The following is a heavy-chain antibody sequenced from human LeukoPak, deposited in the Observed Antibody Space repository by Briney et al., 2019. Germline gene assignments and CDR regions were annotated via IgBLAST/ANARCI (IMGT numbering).Heavy chain of an antibody. CDR1: GFTFSSYW. J-gene: IGHJ6*03. CDR2: IKKDGSEK. CDR3: ARGSGSYYYYYYMDV. V-gene: IGHV3-7*01. D-gene: IGHD3-10*01. Sequence: HPGGSLRLSCAASGFTFSSYWMSCVRQAPGKGLEWVANIKKDGSEKYYVDSVKGRFTISRDNAKNSLYLQMNSLRAEDTAVYYCARGSGSYYYYYYMDVWGKGTTVTVSS.